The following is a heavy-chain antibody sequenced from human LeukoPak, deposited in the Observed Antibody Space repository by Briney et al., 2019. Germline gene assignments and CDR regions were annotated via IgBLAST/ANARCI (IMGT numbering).Heavy chain of an antibody. J-gene: IGHJ4*02. CDR3: AKDMGPGAAAAGTALGY. V-gene: IGHV3-43D*04. CDR1: GFTFDDYA. D-gene: IGHD6-13*01. CDR2: ISWDGGST. Sequence: GGSLRLSCAASGFTFDDYAMHWVRQAPGKGLEWVSLISWDGGSTYYADSVKGRFTISRDNSKNSLYLQMNSLRAEDTALYYCAKDMGPGAAAAGTALGYWGQGTLVTVSS.